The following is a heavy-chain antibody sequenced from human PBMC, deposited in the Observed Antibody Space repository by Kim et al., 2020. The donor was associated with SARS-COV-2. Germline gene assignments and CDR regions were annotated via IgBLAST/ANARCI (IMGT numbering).Heavy chain of an antibody. Sequence: IYYAESVKCRITLARDNAKNSLYLQMNSLRAEDTAGYYCARDRRGEIDYWGQGTLVTVSS. J-gene: IGHJ4*02. D-gene: IGHD3-16*01. CDR2: I. V-gene: IGHV3-21*01. CDR3: ARDRRGEIDY.